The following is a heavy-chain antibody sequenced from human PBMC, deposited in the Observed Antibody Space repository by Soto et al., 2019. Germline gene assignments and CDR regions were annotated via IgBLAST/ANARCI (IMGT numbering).Heavy chain of an antibody. Sequence: PSETLSLTCTVSGGSISSSSYYWGWIRQPPGKGLEGIGSIYYSGSTYYTPSLKSRVTITVDTCKTQCSLKLSSVTAADTAVYFCARLIWVRSVTTFDYWGQGTPVTFPS. V-gene: IGHV4-39*01. CDR1: GGSISSSSYY. CDR3: ARLIWVRSVTTFDY. J-gene: IGHJ4*02. D-gene: IGHD4-17*01. CDR2: IYYSGST.